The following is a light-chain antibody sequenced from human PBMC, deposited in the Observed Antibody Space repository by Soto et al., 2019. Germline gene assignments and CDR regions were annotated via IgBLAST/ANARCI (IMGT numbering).Light chain of an antibody. CDR3: QSYDSNSVV. CDR2: KND. CDR1: GGSIASNH. J-gene: IGLJ2*01. V-gene: IGLV6-57*04. Sequence: NFMLTQPHSVSESPGKRVTISCTRIGGSIASNHVQWYQQRPGSAPTTVIYKNDQRPSGVPDRFSGSIDSSSNSASLTISGLKTEDEADFYCQSYDSNSVVFGGGTKLTVL.